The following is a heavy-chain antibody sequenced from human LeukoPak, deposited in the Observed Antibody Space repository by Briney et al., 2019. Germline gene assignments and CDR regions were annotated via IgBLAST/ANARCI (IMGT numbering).Heavy chain of an antibody. V-gene: IGHV4-39*07. CDR2: IYYSGST. J-gene: IGHJ6*03. CDR1: GGSISSSSYY. D-gene: IGHD4-17*01. CDR3: ARRFHYGVPSPHYYYYYYMDV. Sequence: PSETLSLTCTVSGGSISSSSYYWGWIRQPPGKGLEWIGSIYYSGSTYYNPSLKSRVTISVDTSKNQFSLKLSSVTAADTAVYYCARRFHYGVPSPHYYYYYYMDVWGKGTTVTVSS.